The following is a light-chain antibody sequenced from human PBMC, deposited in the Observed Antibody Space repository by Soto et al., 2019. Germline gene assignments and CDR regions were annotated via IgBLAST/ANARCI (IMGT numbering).Light chain of an antibody. CDR2: DVS. CDR1: GSDVGGYDY. Sequence: QSALTQPASVSGSPGQSITISCTGTGSDVGGYDYVSWYQQHPGKAPKLMIYDVSNRPSGVSIRFSGSKSGNTASLTISGLQAEDEADYYCGSYASSSTYVFGTGTKVTVL. CDR3: GSYASSSTYV. J-gene: IGLJ1*01. V-gene: IGLV2-14*03.